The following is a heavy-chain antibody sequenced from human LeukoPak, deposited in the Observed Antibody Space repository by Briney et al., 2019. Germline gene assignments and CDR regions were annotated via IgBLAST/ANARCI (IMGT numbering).Heavy chain of an antibody. Sequence: GGSLRLSCAASGFTVSSNSMSWVRQAPGKGLEWGSVIYSGGNMYYAESVKGRFSISRDNSKNTLYLQMNSLRPEDTALYYCARMLRDGYNYYFDYWGQGTLVTVSS. CDR3: ARMLRDGYNYYFDY. D-gene: IGHD5-24*01. CDR1: GFTVSSNS. CDR2: IYSGGNM. V-gene: IGHV3-66*01. J-gene: IGHJ4*02.